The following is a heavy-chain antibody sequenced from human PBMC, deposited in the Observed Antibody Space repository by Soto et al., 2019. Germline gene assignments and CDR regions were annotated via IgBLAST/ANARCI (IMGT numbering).Heavy chain of an antibody. D-gene: IGHD3-9*01. Sequence: ASVKVSCKVPGYTLTELSMHWVRQAPGKGLEWMGGFDPEDGETIYAQKFQGRVTMTEDTSTDTAYMELSSLRSEDTAVYYCAIRTHFDWLPRFDYWGQGTLVTVSS. CDR2: FDPEDGET. J-gene: IGHJ4*02. CDR1: GYTLTELS. V-gene: IGHV1-24*01. CDR3: AIRTHFDWLPRFDY.